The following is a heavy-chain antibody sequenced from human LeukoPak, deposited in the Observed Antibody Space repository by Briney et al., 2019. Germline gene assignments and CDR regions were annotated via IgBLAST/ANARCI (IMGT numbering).Heavy chain of an antibody. V-gene: IGHV4-61*02. CDR1: GGSISSGSYY. CDR2: IYTSGST. CDR3: ARGADFWSGYNFDY. J-gene: IGHJ4*02. Sequence: PSETLSLTCTVSGGSISSGSYYWSWIRQPGGKGLEWIGRIYTSGSTNYNPSLKSRVTISVDTSKNQFSLKLSSVTAADTAVYYCARGADFWSGYNFDYWGQGTLVTVSS. D-gene: IGHD3-3*01.